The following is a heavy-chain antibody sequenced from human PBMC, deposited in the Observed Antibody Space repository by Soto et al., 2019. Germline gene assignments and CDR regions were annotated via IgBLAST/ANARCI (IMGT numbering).Heavy chain of an antibody. J-gene: IGHJ5*02. D-gene: IGHD3-3*01. CDR1: GFSISNHA. CDR2: ISGGGQAT. Sequence: PVGSLRLSCVVSGFSISNHAMTWVRQAPGEGLEWVAVISGGGQATHYVDSVKGRFTISRDNSKNMVFLQMNSLRIEDTALYFCAKVGVATDGDYLWGQGTVVTVSS. V-gene: IGHV3-23*01. CDR3: AKVGVATDGDYL.